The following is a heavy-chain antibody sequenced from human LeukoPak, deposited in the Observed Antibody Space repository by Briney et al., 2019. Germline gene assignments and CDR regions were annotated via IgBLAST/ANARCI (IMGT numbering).Heavy chain of an antibody. D-gene: IGHD3-22*01. CDR3: ARAPSEIGGYYPEYFRH. Sequence: PGGSLRLSCAASGFIFSNYWMSWVRQAPGKGLEWVANIKQDGSEKYYVDSVKGRFTISRDNAKNSLYLQMNSLRVEDTAVYYCARAPSEIGGYYPEYFRHWGQGTRVPVSS. J-gene: IGHJ1*01. V-gene: IGHV3-7*01. CDR1: GFIFSNYW. CDR2: IKQDGSEK.